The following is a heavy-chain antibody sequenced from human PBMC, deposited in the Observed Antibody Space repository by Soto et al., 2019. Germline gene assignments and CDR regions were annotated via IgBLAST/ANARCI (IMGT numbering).Heavy chain of an antibody. V-gene: IGHV3-23*01. CDR2: ISGSGGST. CDR1: GFTFSSHA. Sequence: EVQLLDSGGGLVQPGGSLRLSCAASGFTFSSHAMTWVRQAPGQGLEWVSAISGSGGSTYYADAVKGRFTISRDNSKNTLHLQLNSLRAEDTAVYYCAKGGMQWLLNWYFDLWGRGTLVTVSS. CDR3: AKGGMQWLLNWYFDL. D-gene: IGHD6-19*01. J-gene: IGHJ2*01.